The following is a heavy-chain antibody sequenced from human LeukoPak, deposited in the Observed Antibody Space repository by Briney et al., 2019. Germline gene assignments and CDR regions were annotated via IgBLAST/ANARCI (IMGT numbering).Heavy chain of an antibody. CDR1: GFTFSSYA. V-gene: IGHV3-23*01. CDR3: AKSRTGYSSSWYYFDY. J-gene: IGHJ4*02. Sequence: GGSLRLSCAASGFTFSSYAMSWVRQAPGKGLEWASAISGSGGSTYYADSVKGRFTISRDNSKNTLYLQMNSLRAEDTAVYYCAKSRTGYSSSWYYFDYWGQGTLVTVSS. D-gene: IGHD6-13*01. CDR2: ISGSGGST.